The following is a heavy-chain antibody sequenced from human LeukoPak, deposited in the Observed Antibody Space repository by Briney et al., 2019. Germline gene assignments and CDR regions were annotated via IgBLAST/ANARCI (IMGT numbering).Heavy chain of an antibody. D-gene: IGHD2-15*01. CDR1: GFTFDDYA. CDR2: ISWNSGSI. CDR3: AKDDGARSGGR. V-gene: IGHV3-9*01. J-gene: IGHJ4*02. Sequence: GGSLRLSCAASGFTFDDYAMHWVRQAPGKGLEWVSGISWNSGSIGYADSVKGRFTISRDNAKNSLYLQMNSLRAEDTAVYYCAKDDGARSGGRWGQGTLVTVSS.